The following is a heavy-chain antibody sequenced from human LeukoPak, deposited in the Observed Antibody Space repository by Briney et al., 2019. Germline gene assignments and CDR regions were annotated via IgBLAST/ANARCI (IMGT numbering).Heavy chain of an antibody. CDR2: INTDGSST. CDR1: GFTFSSYW. V-gene: IGHV3-74*01. J-gene: IGHJ6*02. CDR3: TRGVLVRGERYHGMDV. Sequence: QPGGSLRLSCAASGFTFSSYWMHWVRQAPGKGLVWVSRINTDGSSTSYADSVKGRFTISRDSAKNTLYLQMDSLRSEDTAVYYCTRGVLVRGERYHGMDVWGQGTTVIVSS. D-gene: IGHD3-10*01.